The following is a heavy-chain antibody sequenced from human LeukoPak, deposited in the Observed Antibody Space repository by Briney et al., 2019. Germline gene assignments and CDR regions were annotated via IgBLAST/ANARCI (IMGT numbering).Heavy chain of an antibody. CDR2: IIPIFGTA. CDR3: ARESLPRIQLWPHFDY. D-gene: IGHD5-18*01. V-gene: IGHV1-69*13. J-gene: IGHJ4*02. Sequence: ASVKVSCKASGGTFSSYAISWVRQAPGQGLEWMGGIIPIFGTANYAQKFQGRVTITADESTSTAYMELSSLRSEDTAVYYCARESLPRIQLWPHFDYWGQGTLVTVSS. CDR1: GGTFSSYA.